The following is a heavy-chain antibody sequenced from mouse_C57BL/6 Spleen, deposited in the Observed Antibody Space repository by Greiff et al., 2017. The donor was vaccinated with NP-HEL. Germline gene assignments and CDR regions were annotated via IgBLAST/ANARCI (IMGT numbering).Heavy chain of an antibody. CDR1: GFNIKNTS. D-gene: IGHD2-3*01. J-gene: IGHJ3*01. CDR3: AYYDGYSWFAY. CDR2: IDPANGNT. Sequence: VQLQQSVAELVRPGASVKLSCTASGFNIKNTSMHWVKQRPEQGLEWIGRIDPANGNTKYAPKFQGKATITADTSSNTAYLQLSSLTSEDTAIYYCAYYDGYSWFAYWGQGTLVTVSA. V-gene: IGHV14-3*01.